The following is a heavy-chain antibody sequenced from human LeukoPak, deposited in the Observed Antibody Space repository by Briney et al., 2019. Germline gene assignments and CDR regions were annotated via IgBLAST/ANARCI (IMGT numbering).Heavy chain of an antibody. CDR2: IYFGGGT. J-gene: IGHJ4*02. CDR1: GDSISSSTYY. V-gene: IGHV4-39*01. CDR3: ARQGGVGVPATASINY. D-gene: IGHD1-26*01. Sequence: SETLSLTCTVSGDSISSSTYYWGWIRQPPGKGLEWIGSIYFGGGTYYNPSLKSRVTVSVDTSKNQFSLKLSSVTAADTAVYYCARQGGVGVPATASINYWGQGTLVTISS.